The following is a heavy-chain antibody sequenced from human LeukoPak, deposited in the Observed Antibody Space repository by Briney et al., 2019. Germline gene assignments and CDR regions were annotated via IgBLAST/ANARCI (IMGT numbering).Heavy chain of an antibody. J-gene: IGHJ6*01. D-gene: IGHD1-26*01. CDR3: AKMKGHPLPKYYMDV. CDR1: GFTFSGFA. V-gene: IGHV3-23*01. Sequence: GGSLRLSCAASGFTFSGFATSWVRRTPGKGLEWVSGISGSGDNTLYADTVKGRFTISRDNSKNTLYLEMNSLRAEDTAIYYCAKMKGHPLPKYYMDVWGQGTTVTVSS. CDR2: ISGSGDNT.